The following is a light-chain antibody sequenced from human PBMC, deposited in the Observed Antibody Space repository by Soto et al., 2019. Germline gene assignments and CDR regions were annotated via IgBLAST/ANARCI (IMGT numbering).Light chain of an antibody. J-gene: IGLJ2*01. CDR1: SSDVGRYSY. V-gene: IGLV2-11*01. CDR2: DVS. Sequence: QSALTQPRSVSGSPGQSVSISCTGTSSDVGRYSYVSWYQQHPGKAPKLMIYDVSERPSGVPDRFSGSKSGNTASLTISGLQAEDEADYYCQSYDNNNRVVVFGGGTKLTVL. CDR3: QSYDNNNRVVV.